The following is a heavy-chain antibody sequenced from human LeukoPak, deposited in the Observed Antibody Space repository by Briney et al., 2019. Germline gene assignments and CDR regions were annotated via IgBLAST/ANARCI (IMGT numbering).Heavy chain of an antibody. CDR1: GGSIISNY. Sequence: SETLSLTCTVSGGSIISNYWNWIRQPAGKGLEWIGRIYGSGITDYNPSLKSRVTMSLDTSKKQFSLKLRSVTAADTAVYYRARLKFYDSTGYSPGYYMDVWGKGTTVTVFS. J-gene: IGHJ6*03. CDR3: ARLKFYDSTGYSPGYYMDV. V-gene: IGHV4-4*07. CDR2: IYGSGIT. D-gene: IGHD3-22*01.